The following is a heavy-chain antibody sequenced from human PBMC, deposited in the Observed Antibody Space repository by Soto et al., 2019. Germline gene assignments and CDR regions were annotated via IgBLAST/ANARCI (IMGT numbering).Heavy chain of an antibody. CDR3: ARNNDCYFDL. J-gene: IGHJ2*01. D-gene: IGHD1-20*01. V-gene: IGHV3-33*01. Sequence: QVQLVESGGGVVQPGTSLRLSCAASGFTFSSRGMHWVRQAPGKGLEWVTVIYYDGGNKYYADSVKGRFTISRDNSKNTLYLQMNSLRVEDTAVYYCARNNDCYFDLWGRGTLVTVSS. CDR1: GFTFSSRG. CDR2: IYYDGGNK.